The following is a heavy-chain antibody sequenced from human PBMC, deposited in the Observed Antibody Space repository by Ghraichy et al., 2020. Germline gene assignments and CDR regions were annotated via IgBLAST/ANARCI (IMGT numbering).Heavy chain of an antibody. Sequence: GGSLRLSCAASGFTFSGYSLGWVRQAPGKGLEWVSSISGSGDRIFYAASVKGRFTISRDNSKDTLYLQMNSLRAEDTAVYYCARDTVGVFDYWGQGTLVSVSS. V-gene: IGHV3-23*01. CDR1: GFTFSGYS. CDR3: ARDTVGVFDY. J-gene: IGHJ4*02. D-gene: IGHD4-11*01. CDR2: ISGSGDRI.